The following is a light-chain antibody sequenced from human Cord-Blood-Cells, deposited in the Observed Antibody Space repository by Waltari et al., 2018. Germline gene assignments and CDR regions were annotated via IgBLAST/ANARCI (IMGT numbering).Light chain of an antibody. Sequence: QSALTQPASVSGSPGQSITISCTGTSSDVGGYNYVWYQQHPGKAPKLMVYEVSNRPSGVSTRFSGSKSGNTASLTISGLQAEDEADYYCSSYTSSSTVFGTGTKVTVL. CDR1: SSDVGGYNY. CDR2: EVS. CDR3: SSYTSSSTV. V-gene: IGLV2-14*01. J-gene: IGLJ1*01.